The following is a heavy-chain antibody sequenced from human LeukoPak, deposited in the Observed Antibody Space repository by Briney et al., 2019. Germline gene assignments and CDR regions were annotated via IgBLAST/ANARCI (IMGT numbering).Heavy chain of an antibody. J-gene: IGHJ4*02. CDR2: ISYDGSNK. CDR1: GFTFSSYA. V-gene: IGHV3-30-3*01. D-gene: IGHD6-13*01. CDR3: ARAQFGGRAAAASAGY. Sequence: PGRSLRLSCAASGFTFSSYAMHWVRQAPGKGLEWVAVISYDGSNKYYADSVKGRFTISRDNSKNTLYLQMNSLRAEDTAVYYCARAQFGGRAAAASAGYWGQGTLVTVSS.